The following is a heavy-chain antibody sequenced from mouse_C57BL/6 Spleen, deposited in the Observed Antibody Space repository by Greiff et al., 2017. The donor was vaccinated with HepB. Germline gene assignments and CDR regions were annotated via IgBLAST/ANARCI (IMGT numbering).Heavy chain of an antibody. Sequence: VQLQQPGAELVRPGSSVKLSCKASGYTFTSYWMHWVKQRPIQGLEWIGNIDPSDSETHYNQKFKDKATLTVDKSSSTAYMQLSSLTSEDSAVYYCARVSYYSNAMDYWGQGTSVTVSS. D-gene: IGHD2-5*01. CDR3: ARVSYYSNAMDY. CDR1: GYTFTSYW. V-gene: IGHV1-52*01. J-gene: IGHJ4*01. CDR2: IDPSDSET.